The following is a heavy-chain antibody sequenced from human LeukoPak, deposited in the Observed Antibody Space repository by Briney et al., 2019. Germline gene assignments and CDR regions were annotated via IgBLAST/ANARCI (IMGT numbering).Heavy chain of an antibody. CDR2: ISAYNGNT. V-gene: IGHV1-18*01. CDR3: ARITIFGVVRYYYMDV. D-gene: IGHD3-3*01. J-gene: IGHJ6*03. CDR1: GYTFTSYG. Sequence: PVASVKVSCKASGYTFTSYGISWVRQAPGQGLEWMGWISAYNGNTNYAQKLQGRVTMTTDTSTSTAYMELRSLRSDDTAVYYCARITIFGVVRYYYMDVWGKGTTVTVSS.